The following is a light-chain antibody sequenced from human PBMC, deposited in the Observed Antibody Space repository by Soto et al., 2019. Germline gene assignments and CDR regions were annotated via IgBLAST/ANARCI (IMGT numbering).Light chain of an antibody. CDR3: QHYESNPWT. V-gene: IGKV1-5*01. CDR1: QNINTW. Sequence: DIQMTQSPSTLSASVGDRVTITCRASQNINTWLAWYQQKPGKAPKLLIYAASSLESGVPSRFSGSRSGTEFTLTISSLQPDNCATYYCQHYESNPWTFGQGTKVELK. J-gene: IGKJ1*01. CDR2: AAS.